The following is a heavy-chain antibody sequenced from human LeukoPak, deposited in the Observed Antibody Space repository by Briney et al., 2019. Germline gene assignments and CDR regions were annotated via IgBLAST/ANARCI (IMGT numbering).Heavy chain of an antibody. Sequence: PGGSLRLSCTASGFTFSSYEMNWVRQAPGKGLEWVSYISSSGSTIYNADSVKGRFTISRDNAKNSLYLQMNSLRAEDTAVYYCARIPGSSRYFDYWGQGTLVTVSS. CDR3: ARIPGSSRYFDY. D-gene: IGHD6-13*01. J-gene: IGHJ4*02. V-gene: IGHV3-48*03. CDR2: ISSSGSTI. CDR1: GFTFSSYE.